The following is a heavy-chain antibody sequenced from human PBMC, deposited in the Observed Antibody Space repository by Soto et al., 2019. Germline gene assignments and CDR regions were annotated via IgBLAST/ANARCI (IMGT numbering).Heavy chain of an antibody. D-gene: IGHD3-3*01. CDR1: GFTFSSYG. CDR2: ISYDGSNK. Sequence: GSLRLSCAASGFTFSSYGTHWVRQAPVKGLEWVAVISYDGSNKYYADSVKGRFTISRDNSKNTLYLQMNSLRAEDTAVYYCAKVSHAKGNFGVVFFDYRGQGTLVTVSS. J-gene: IGHJ4*02. CDR3: AKVSHAKGNFGVVFFDY. V-gene: IGHV3-30*18.